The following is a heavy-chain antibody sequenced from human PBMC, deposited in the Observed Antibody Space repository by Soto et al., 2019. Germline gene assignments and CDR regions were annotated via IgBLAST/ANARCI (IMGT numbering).Heavy chain of an antibody. V-gene: IGHV1-69*06. CDR2: IIPIFGTA. CDR1: GGTFSSYA. J-gene: IGHJ4*02. CDR3: ATHCSGGSCYSWGPGPFDY. Sequence: QVQLVQSGAEMKKPGSSVKVSCKASGGTFSSYAISWVRQAPGQGLEWMGGIIPIFGTANYAQKFQGRVTITADKSTSTAYMELSSLRSEDTAVYYCATHCSGGSCYSWGPGPFDYWGQGTLVTVSS. D-gene: IGHD2-15*01.